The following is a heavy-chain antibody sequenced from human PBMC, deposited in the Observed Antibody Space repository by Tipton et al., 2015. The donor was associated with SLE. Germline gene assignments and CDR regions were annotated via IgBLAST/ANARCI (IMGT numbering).Heavy chain of an antibody. CDR2: IYTSGST. D-gene: IGHD1-1*01. J-gene: IGHJ4*02. Sequence: GLVKPSETLSLTCTVSGGSISSGSYYWSWIRQPAGKGLEWIGYIYTSGSTNYNPSLKSRVTISVDTSKNQFSLKLSSVTAADTAVYYCARGSTGFDYWGQGTLVTVSS. V-gene: IGHV4-61*10. CDR1: GGSISSGSYY. CDR3: ARGSTGFDY.